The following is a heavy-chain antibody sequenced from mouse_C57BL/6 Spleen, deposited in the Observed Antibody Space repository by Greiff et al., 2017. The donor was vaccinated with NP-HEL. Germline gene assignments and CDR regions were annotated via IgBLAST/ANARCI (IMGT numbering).Heavy chain of an antibody. CDR2: ISDGGSYT. CDR1: GFTFSSYA. CDR3: ARKGKGRGVDY. J-gene: IGHJ2*01. Sequence: EVQGVESGGGLVKPGGSLKLSCAASGFTFSSYAMSWVRQTPEKRLEWVATISDGGSYTYYPDNVKGRFTISRDNAKNNLYLQMSHLKSEDTAMYYCARKGKGRGVDYWGQSTTLTVSS. V-gene: IGHV5-4*01.